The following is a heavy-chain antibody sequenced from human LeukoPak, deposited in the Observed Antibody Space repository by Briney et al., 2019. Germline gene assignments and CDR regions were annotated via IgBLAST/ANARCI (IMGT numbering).Heavy chain of an antibody. D-gene: IGHD4-17*01. Sequence: ASVKVSCKASGYTFTSYGISWVRQAPGQGLEWMGWISAYNGNTNYAQKLQGRVTMTTDTSTSTAYMELRSLRSDDTAVYYCARDDYGDYAKVYYYGMDVWGQGTTVTVSS. J-gene: IGHJ6*02. CDR1: GYTFTSYG. V-gene: IGHV1-18*01. CDR3: ARDDYGDYAKVYYYGMDV. CDR2: ISAYNGNT.